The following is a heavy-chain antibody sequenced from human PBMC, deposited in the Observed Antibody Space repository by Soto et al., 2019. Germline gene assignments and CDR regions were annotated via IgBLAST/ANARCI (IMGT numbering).Heavy chain of an antibody. CDR1: GFTFTSSA. CDR3: AAAGYDFWRGYYYNVMDV. J-gene: IGHJ6*02. D-gene: IGHD3-3*01. CDR2: IVVGSGNT. Sequence: SVKVSCKASGFTFTSSAVQWVRQARGQRLEWIGWIVVGSGNTDYAQKFQERVTITRDMSTSTVYMELSSLRSEDTAVYYCAAAGYDFWRGYYYNVMDVWGQGTTVTVSS. V-gene: IGHV1-58*01.